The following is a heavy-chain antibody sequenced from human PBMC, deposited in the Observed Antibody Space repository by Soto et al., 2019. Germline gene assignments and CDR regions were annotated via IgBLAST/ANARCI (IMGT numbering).Heavy chain of an antibody. Sequence: SETLSLTCTVSGDSINNYYWSWIRQPPGKGLEWIGYIYYSGSTNYNPSLKSRVTMSVDTSKDQFSLKLTSVTAADTAVYYCARARRGSGWYYFNYWGQGTLVTVSS. CDR1: GDSINNYY. CDR3: ARARRGSGWYYFNY. V-gene: IGHV4-59*01. D-gene: IGHD6-19*01. J-gene: IGHJ4*02. CDR2: IYYSGST.